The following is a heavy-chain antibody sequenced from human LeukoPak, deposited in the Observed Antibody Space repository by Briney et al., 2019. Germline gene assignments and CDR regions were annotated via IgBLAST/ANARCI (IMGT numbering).Heavy chain of an antibody. J-gene: IGHJ6*03. V-gene: IGHV3-7*01. CDR3: ARDIWGNCSTTSCFDYMDV. CDR1: GFTFSSYW. D-gene: IGHD2-2*01. CDR2: IKQDGSEK. Sequence: QSGGSLRLSCVASGFTFSSYWMGWVRQAPGKGLEWVANIKQDGSEKYYVGSVKGRFTMSRDNAKNSLYLQMNSLRAEDTAVYYCARDIWGNCSTTSCFDYMDVWGKGTTVTVSS.